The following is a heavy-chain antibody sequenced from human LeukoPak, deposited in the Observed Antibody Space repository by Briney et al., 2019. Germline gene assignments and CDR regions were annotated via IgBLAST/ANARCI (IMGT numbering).Heavy chain of an antibody. CDR3: PKDIREHWPFDY. CDR1: GFTFDDYA. CDR2: ISWNSGSI. D-gene: IGHD1-1*01. V-gene: IGHV3-9*01. Sequence: SLRLSCAASGFTFDDYAMHWVRQAPGKGLEWVSGISWNSGSIGYADSVKGRFTISRDNAKNSLYRQMNSLRAEDTALYYCPKDIREHWPFDYWGQGTLVTVSS. J-gene: IGHJ4*02.